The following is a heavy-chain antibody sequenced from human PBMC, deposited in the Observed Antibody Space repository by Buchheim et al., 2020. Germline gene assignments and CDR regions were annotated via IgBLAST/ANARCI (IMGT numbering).Heavy chain of an antibody. CDR3: ARDMVDCSSTSCRKPYYYYYGMDV. D-gene: IGHD2-2*01. J-gene: IGHJ6*02. CDR2: IWYDGSNK. Sequence: QVQLVESGGGVVQPGRSLRLSCAASGFTFSSYGMHWVRQAPGKGLEWVAVIWYDGSNKYYADSVKGRFTISSDTSKNTLYLQMNSLRAEDTAVYYCARDMVDCSSTSCRKPYYYYYGMDVWGQGTT. CDR1: GFTFSSYG. V-gene: IGHV3-33*01.